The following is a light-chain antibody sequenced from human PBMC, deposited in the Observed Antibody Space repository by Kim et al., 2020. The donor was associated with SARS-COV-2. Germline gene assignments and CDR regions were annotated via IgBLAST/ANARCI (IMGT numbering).Light chain of an antibody. CDR3: QAWDSSTAV. CDR2: QDS. CDR1: KLGDKY. Sequence: SVSPGQTASITCCGDKLGDKYACWYQQKAGQSPVLVIYQDSKRPSGIPERFSCSNSGNTATLTISGTQAMDEADYYCQAWDSSTAVFGGGTQLTVL. V-gene: IGLV3-1*01. J-gene: IGLJ2*01.